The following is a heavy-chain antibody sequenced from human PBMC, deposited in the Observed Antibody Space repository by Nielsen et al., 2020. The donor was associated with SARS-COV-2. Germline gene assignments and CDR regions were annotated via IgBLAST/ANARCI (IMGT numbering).Heavy chain of an antibody. J-gene: IGHJ6*02. D-gene: IGHD3-10*01. CDR1: GFTFSSYW. V-gene: IGHV3-9*01. Sequence: SLKISCAASGFTFSSYWMHWVRQAPGKGLEWVSGISWNSGSIGYADSVKGRFTISRDNAKNSLYLQMNSLRAEDTALYYCAKDGTYYYGSGSYYPGSNYGMDVWGQGTTVTVSS. CDR3: AKDGTYYYGSGSYYPGSNYGMDV. CDR2: ISWNSGSI.